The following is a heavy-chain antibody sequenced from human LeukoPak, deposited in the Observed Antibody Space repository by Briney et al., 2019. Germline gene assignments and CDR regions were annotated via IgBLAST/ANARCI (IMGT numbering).Heavy chain of an antibody. V-gene: IGHV4-34*01. CDR3: AREGGPYRPLDY. CDR1: GVSFSGYY. J-gene: IGHJ4*02. CDR2: VNLQGST. Sequence: SETLSLTCAVYGVSFSGYYWSWIRQPPGKGLEWIGEVNLQGSTNYNPSLLGRVAIPVDTSENHISLQLTSVTAADTAVYYCAREGGPYRPLDYSGQGTLVTVSS.